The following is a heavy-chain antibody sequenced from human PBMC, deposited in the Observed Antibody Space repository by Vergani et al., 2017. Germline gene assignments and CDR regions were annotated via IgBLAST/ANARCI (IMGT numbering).Heavy chain of an antibody. CDR1: GDTFNTYD. Sequence: QVQLVQSGAEVKKPGASVKVSCKASGDTFNTYDINWVRQAPGQGLEWMGWMNPNSGNTGYAQKFQGRVTMTRDTSITTAYMELNSLRFGDTAVYYCARGQSGYCTGDICYIHPWFESWGQGTLVTVSS. CDR2: MNPNSGNT. CDR3: ARGQSGYCTGDICYIHPWFES. V-gene: IGHV1-8*02. D-gene: IGHD2-15*01. J-gene: IGHJ5*01.